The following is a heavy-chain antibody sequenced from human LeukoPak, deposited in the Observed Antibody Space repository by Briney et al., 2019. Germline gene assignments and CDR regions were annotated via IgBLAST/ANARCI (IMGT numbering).Heavy chain of an antibody. CDR2: IKQHGSEK. CDR3: ARLDTAMVMGAFDI. D-gene: IGHD5-18*01. J-gene: IGHJ3*02. CDR1: GFTFSSYW. Sequence: GGSLRLSCAASGFTFSSYWMNWVRQAPGKGLEWVANIKQHGSEKNYVDSVKGGFTIFRDNAKNSLYLQMNSLRAEDTAVYYCARLDTAMVMGAFDIWGQGTMVTVSS. V-gene: IGHV3-7*01.